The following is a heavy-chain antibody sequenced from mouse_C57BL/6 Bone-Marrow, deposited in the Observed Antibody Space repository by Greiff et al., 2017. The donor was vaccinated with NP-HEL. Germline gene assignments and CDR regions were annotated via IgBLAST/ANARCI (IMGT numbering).Heavy chain of an antibody. J-gene: IGHJ4*01. CDR2: IDPENGDT. V-gene: IGHV14-4*01. D-gene: IGHD1-1*01. Sequence: EVQLQQSGAELVRPGASVKLSCPVSGFNIQDDYMHWVKQRPEQGLEWIGWIDPENGDTEYASKFQGKATITADTSSNTAYLQLSSLTSEDTAVYYCTTGGSSPYAMDYWGQGTSVTVSS. CDR1: GFNIQDDY. CDR3: TTGGSSPYAMDY.